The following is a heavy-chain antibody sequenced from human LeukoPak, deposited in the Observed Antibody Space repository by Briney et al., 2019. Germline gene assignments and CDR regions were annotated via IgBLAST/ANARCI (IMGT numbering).Heavy chain of an antibody. J-gene: IGHJ4*02. D-gene: IGHD7-27*01. CDR1: GGSFSGYY. CDR3: SRLPGDRKIRFDY. CDR2: INHSGST. Sequence: SETLSLTCAVYGGSFSGYYWSWIRQPPGKGREWIGEINHSGSTNYNPSLKSRVTISVDTSKNQFSLKLSSVTAADTAVYYWSRLPGDRKIRFDYWGQGTLVTVSS. V-gene: IGHV4-34*01.